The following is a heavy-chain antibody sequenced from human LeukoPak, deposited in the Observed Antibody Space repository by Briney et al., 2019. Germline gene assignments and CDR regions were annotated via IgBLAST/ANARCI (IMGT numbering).Heavy chain of an antibody. V-gene: IGHV3-23*01. CDR1: GVTFSSYV. CDR3: AKDFGSTSLEWLFDYYYYGMDV. Sequence: PGGSLRLSCEASGVTFSSYVMSWVRQAPGKGPEWVSGISGSGGSTYYADSVKGRFTISRDNSKNTLYLQMNSLRAEDTAVYYCAKDFGSTSLEWLFDYYYYGMDVWGQGTTVTVSS. CDR2: ISGSGGST. D-gene: IGHD3-3*01. J-gene: IGHJ6*02.